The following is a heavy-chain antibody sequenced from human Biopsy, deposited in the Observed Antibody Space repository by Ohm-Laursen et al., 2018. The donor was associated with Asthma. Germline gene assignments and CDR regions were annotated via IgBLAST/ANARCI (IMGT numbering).Heavy chain of an antibody. D-gene: IGHD6-19*01. J-gene: IGHJ5*02. Sequence: SDTLSLTCSVSGDSISTTNYWSWIRQPPGKRLEWIGSVYYSGTSYYNPSLKVQLTISVDTSKNQFSLNLGSVTAADTAVYYCARHWSGNGWQDMYNYFDPWGRGTMVTVSS. CDR2: VYYSGTS. V-gene: IGHV4-39*01. CDR1: GDSISTTNY. CDR3: ARHWSGNGWQDMYNYFDP.